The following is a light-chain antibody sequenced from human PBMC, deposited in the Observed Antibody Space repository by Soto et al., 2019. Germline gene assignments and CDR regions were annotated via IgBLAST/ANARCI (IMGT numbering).Light chain of an antibody. V-gene: IGKV3-20*01. CDR2: GAS. CDR3: QQYASSPGT. J-gene: IGKJ1*01. Sequence: EIALTQSPGTLSLSPGERATLSCRASQSVSSSYLAWYQQKPGQAPRLLIYGASSMATGIPDRFSGSGSGTDFTLTISRLEPEDFAVYDCQQYASSPGTFGQGTKVEIK. CDR1: QSVSSSY.